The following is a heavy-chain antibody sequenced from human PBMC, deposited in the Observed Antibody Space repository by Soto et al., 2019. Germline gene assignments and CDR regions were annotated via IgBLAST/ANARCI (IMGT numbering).Heavy chain of an antibody. CDR1: GFTFSSYA. CDR2: ISGSGGST. Sequence: EVQLLESGGGLVQPGGSLRLSCAASGFTFSSYAMNWVRQAPGKGLEWVSVISGSGGSTYYADSVKGRFTISRDNSKNTLDLQMNSLRAEDTALYYCAKRATGTYFDYWGQGTLVTVSS. CDR3: AKRATGTYFDY. D-gene: IGHD1-1*01. V-gene: IGHV3-23*01. J-gene: IGHJ4*02.